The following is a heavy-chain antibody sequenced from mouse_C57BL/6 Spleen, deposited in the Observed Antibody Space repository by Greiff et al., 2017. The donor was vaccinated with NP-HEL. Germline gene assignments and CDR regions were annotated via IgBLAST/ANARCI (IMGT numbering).Heavy chain of an antibody. CDR2: INPYNGGT. CDR3: ARGPYCRNAMDY. V-gene: IGHV1-19*01. Sequence: EVQLQQSGPVLVKPGASVKMSCKASGYTFTDYYMNWVKQSHGKSLEWIGVINPYNGGTSYNQKFKGKATLTVDKSSSTAYMELNSLTSEDSAVYYCARGPYCRNAMDYWGQGTSVTVSS. J-gene: IGHJ4*01. D-gene: IGHD2-5*01. CDR1: GYTFTDYY.